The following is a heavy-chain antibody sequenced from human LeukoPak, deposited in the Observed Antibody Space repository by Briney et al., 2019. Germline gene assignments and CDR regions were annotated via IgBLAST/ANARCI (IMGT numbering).Heavy chain of an antibody. D-gene: IGHD6-19*01. CDR2: IFHSGYT. V-gene: IGHV4-38-2*02. CDR3: ARETEKQWQY. CDR1: GYPINSGYF. Sequence: SETLSLTCTVSGYPINSGYFWGWIRQPPGKGLEFIASIFHSGYTYYDPSLKSRVTISVDTSKNQFSLRLSSVTAADTAVYYCARETEKQWQYWGQGTMVTVSS. J-gene: IGHJ3*01.